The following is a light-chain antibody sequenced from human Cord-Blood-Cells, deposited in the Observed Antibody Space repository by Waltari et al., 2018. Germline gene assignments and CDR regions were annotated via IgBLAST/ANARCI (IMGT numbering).Light chain of an antibody. CDR2: AAS. V-gene: IGKV1-27*01. CDR1: QGISNY. J-gene: IGKJ3*01. CDR3: QKYNSAPPVT. Sequence: DIQMTQSPSSLSASVGDRVTITCRASQGISNYLAWYQQKPGKVPKLLIYAASNLQSGVPSRFSGSGSGTDFTLTISSLQPEDVATYYCQKYNSAPPVTFGPGTKVDIK.